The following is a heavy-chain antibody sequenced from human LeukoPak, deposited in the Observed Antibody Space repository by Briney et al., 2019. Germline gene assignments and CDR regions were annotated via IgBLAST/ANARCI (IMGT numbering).Heavy chain of an antibody. CDR2: IAPTDSYS. CDR1: GYSFTSYW. Sequence: PGESLKISCKASGYSFTSYWISWVRQMPGKDLEYMGRIAPTDSYSNYSPSFQGHVTISVDKSISTAYLQWSALKASDTAIYYCARFLGTDYYYYGLGVWGQGTTVTVSS. J-gene: IGHJ6*02. D-gene: IGHD7-27*01. CDR3: ARFLGTDYYYYGLGV. V-gene: IGHV5-10-1*01.